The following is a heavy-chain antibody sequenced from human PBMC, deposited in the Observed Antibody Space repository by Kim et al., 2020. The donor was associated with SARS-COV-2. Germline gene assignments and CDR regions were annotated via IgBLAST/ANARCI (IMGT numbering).Heavy chain of an antibody. V-gene: IGHV3-30*18. D-gene: IGHD3-10*01. CDR1: GFSTFSRFG. Sequence: GGSLRLSCAASGFSTFSRFGMHWVRQAPGKGLEGVAVISYDGGDEYYADAVKGRFTISRDNSKNTLYLQMNSLTADDTAVYYCAKAFGLYGSGSYYVNYAYYGMDVWGQGTTVTVSS. CDR2: ISYDGGDE. CDR3: AKAFGLYGSGSYYVNYAYYGMDV. J-gene: IGHJ6*02.